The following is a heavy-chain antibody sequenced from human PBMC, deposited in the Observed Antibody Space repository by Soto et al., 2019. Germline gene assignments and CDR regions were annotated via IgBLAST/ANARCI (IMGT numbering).Heavy chain of an antibody. V-gene: IGHV3-21*01. D-gene: IGHD3-10*01. Sequence: PGGSLRLSCAASGFTFSSYSMNWVRQAPGKGLEWVSSISSSSSYIYYADSVKGRCTISRDNAKNSLYLQMNSLRAEDTAVYYCARDLGPRAFWFDPWGQGTLVTVSS. CDR2: ISSSSSYI. CDR1: GFTFSSYS. CDR3: ARDLGPRAFWFDP. J-gene: IGHJ5*02.